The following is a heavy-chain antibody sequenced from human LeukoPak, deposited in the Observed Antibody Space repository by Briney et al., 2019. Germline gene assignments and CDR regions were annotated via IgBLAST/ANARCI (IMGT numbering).Heavy chain of an antibody. V-gene: IGHV3-9*01. D-gene: IGHD3-10*01. J-gene: IGHJ3*02. CDR3: AREVVLWFGRILGGAFDI. CDR1: GFTFDDYA. CDR2: ISWNSGSI. Sequence: GRSLRLSCAASGFTFDDYAMHWVRQAPGKGLEGVSGISWNSGSIGYADSVKGRFTISRDNAKNSLYLQMNSLRAEDTAGYYCAREVVLWFGRILGGAFDIWGQGTMVTVSS.